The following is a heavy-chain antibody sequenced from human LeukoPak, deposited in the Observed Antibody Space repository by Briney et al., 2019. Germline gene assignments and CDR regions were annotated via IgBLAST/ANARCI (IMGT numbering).Heavy chain of an antibody. V-gene: IGHV1-18*04. J-gene: IGHJ4*02. CDR3: AREFGHCYGDNCFYFFDT. CDR2: INTYKGDT. D-gene: IGHD4-23*01. Sequence: SCKGSGYSFTSYWISWVRQAPGQGLEWMGWINTYKGDTLYAQKLQGRVTMTADTSTNTAYIELRSLRFDDTAVYYCAREFGHCYGDNCFYFFDTWGQGSRVTVSS. CDR1: GYSFTSYW.